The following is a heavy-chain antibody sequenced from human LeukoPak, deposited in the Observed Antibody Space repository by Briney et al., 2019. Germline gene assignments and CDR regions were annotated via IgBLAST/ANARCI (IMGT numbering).Heavy chain of an antibody. J-gene: IGHJ4*02. CDR1: GYNFVNYW. CDR3: ARQDTSSWYKDY. D-gene: IGHD6-13*01. CDR2: IYPGDSDT. V-gene: IGHV5-51*01. Sequence: GESLKISCKGSGYNFVNYWIGWVRQMPGKGLEWMGIIYPGDSDTKYSPSFQGQVTISADKSISTAYLQWSSLKASDTAINYCARQDTSSWYKDYWGQGTLVTVSS.